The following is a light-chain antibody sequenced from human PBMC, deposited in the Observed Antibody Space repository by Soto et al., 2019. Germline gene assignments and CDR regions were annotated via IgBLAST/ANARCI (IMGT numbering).Light chain of an antibody. CDR3: QQYNSYPWT. J-gene: IGKJ1*01. Sequence: DAPMTQSPSTLSASVGDRVIITCRASQSISSWLAWYQQSPGKAPKLLIYKASSLESGVPSRFSGSGSGTEFTLTINSLQPDDFATYYCQQYNSYPWTFGQGSKVEIK. CDR2: KAS. V-gene: IGKV1-5*03. CDR1: QSISSW.